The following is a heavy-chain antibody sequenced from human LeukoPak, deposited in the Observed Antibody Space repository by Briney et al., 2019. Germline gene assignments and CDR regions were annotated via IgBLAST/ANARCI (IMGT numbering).Heavy chain of an antibody. J-gene: IGHJ4*02. CDR1: GFDFRNYY. Sequence: PGESLILSCEASGFDFRNYYMSWVRQAPGKGLEWLANIKYDGTYTNYKDSVKGRLTLSRDNANNSVYLQMNSLRAEDTAVYYCTRDEGATVATYRFDFWGRGTLVTVSS. CDR3: TRDEGATVATYRFDF. CDR2: IKYDGTYT. V-gene: IGHV3-7*01. D-gene: IGHD4-23*01.